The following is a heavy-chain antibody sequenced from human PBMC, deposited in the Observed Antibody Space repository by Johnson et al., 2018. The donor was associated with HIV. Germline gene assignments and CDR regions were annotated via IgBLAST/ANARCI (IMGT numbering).Heavy chain of an antibody. CDR1: GFTFDDYA. Sequence: VQLVESGGGLVQPGRSLRVSCAASGFTFDDYAMHWVRQTPGKGLEWVSGISWNSGSVGYADSVKGRFTISRDNAKNSLYLQMNSLRAEDTALYYCARQHNYDSSGQGGGLDIWGQGTMVTVSS. D-gene: IGHD3-22*01. J-gene: IGHJ3*02. CDR3: ARQHNYDSSGQGGGLDI. V-gene: IGHV3-9*01. CDR2: ISWNSGSV.